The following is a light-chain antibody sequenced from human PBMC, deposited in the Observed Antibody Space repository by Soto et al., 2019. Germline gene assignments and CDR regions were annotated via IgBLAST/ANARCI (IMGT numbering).Light chain of an antibody. J-gene: IGLJ1*01. Sequence: QSVPTQPASVSGSPGQSITISCTGTRSDVGGYNYVSWYQQHPGKAPKLMIYEVRNRPSGVSNRFSGSKSGNTASLTISGLQAEDEADYYCSSYTSRSTVSYVFGTGTKVTVL. V-gene: IGLV2-14*01. CDR2: EVR. CDR3: SSYTSRSTVSYV. CDR1: RSDVGGYNY.